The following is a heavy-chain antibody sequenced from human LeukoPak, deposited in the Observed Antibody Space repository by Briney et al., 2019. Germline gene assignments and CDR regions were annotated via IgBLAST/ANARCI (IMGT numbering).Heavy chain of an antibody. CDR3: ARGGTMIRGVIPRGY. D-gene: IGHD3-10*01. Sequence: PSETLSLTCAVYGGSFSGYYWNWIRQPPGKGLEWIGEINHGGSTNYNPSLKSRVTISVDTSKKQFSLKLSSVTAADTAVYYCARGGTMIRGVIPRGYWGQGTLVTVSS. CDR1: GGSFSGYY. V-gene: IGHV4-34*01. J-gene: IGHJ4*02. CDR2: INHGGST.